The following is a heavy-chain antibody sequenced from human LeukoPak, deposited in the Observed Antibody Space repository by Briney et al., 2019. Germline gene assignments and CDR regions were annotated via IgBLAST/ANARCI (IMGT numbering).Heavy chain of an antibody. CDR2: ISGSGGST. V-gene: IGHV3-23*01. Sequence: GGSLRLSCAASGFTFSSYAMGWVRQAPGKGLEWVSAISGSGGSTYYADSVKGRFTISRDTSKNTLYLQMNSLRAEDTAVYYCAKDRSYDSSGLFDYWGQGTLVTVSS. D-gene: IGHD3-22*01. CDR1: GFTFSSYA. CDR3: AKDRSYDSSGLFDY. J-gene: IGHJ4*02.